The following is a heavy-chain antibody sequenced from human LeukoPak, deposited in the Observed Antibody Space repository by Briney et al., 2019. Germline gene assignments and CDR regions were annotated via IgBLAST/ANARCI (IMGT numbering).Heavy chain of an antibody. V-gene: IGHV3-48*03. Sequence: GGSLRLSCAASGFSFNSFEMSWVRQAPGKGLEWVSYISSSGSTMYYADSVKGRFTISRDNAKNSLYLQMNSLRAEDTAVYYCARGWYNSGYYCDYWGQGTLVTVSS. J-gene: IGHJ4*02. D-gene: IGHD6-19*01. CDR2: ISSSGSTM. CDR3: ARGWYNSGYYCDY. CDR1: GFSFNSFE.